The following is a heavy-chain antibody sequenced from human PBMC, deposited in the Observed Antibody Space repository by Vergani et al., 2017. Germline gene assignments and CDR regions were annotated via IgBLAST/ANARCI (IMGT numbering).Heavy chain of an antibody. V-gene: IGHV1-18*01. Sequence: QSQLVQSGDEVKKPGASVKVSCKTSGYSFINYGISWVRQAPGQGLEWLGWVSPYNGNTNSGQKIQGRVTMNKDTSTRTAYMQLRSLTFDDTAVYYCAREGFDYNIRGTYRPPTYYGIGVWVQGTKVTVA. D-gene: IGHD3-16*02. J-gene: IGHJ6*02. CDR3: AREGFDYNIRGTYRPPTYYGIGV. CDR2: VSPYNGNT. CDR1: GYSFINYG.